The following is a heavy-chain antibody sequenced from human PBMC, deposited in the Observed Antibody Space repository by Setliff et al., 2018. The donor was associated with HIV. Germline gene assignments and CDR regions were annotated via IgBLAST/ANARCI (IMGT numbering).Heavy chain of an antibody. D-gene: IGHD6-6*01. CDR2: ISALNGRT. V-gene: IGHV1-18*01. CDR3: ARGSTSSWSYHYMDV. CDR1: GYTFTSYG. J-gene: IGHJ6*03. Sequence: ASVKVSCKASGYTFTSYGISWVRQAPGQGLEWMGWISALNGRTNYAQKLQGRVTITRDTSASTAYMELSSLRSEDTAVYFCARGSTSSWSYHYMDVWGRGTTVTVSS.